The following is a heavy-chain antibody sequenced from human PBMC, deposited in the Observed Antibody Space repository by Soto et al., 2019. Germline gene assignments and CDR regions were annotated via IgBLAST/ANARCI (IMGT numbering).Heavy chain of an antibody. D-gene: IGHD6-13*01. CDR2: ISVHNGNT. CDR1: GYTFNTYG. V-gene: IGHV1-18*01. Sequence: QIQLVQSGTEVKKPGASVKVSCKASGYTFNTYGISWVRQAPGQGLGWMGWISVHNGNTNYAQKLQDRVTMTTDTPTTTVYMELRSLRSDDTAVYYCARDRSSSDYWGQGTLVTVSS. J-gene: IGHJ4*02. CDR3: ARDRSSSDY.